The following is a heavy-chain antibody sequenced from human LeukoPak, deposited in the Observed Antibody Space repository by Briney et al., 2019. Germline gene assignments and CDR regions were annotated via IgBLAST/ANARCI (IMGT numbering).Heavy chain of an antibody. V-gene: IGHV3-23*01. CDR3: AKDSELVPIDY. CDR2: ISGSGGST. Sequence: GGSLRLSCAASGFTFSSYEMNWVRQAPGKGLEWVSAISGSGGSTYYADSVKGRFTISRDNSKNTLYLQMNSLRAEDTAVYYCAKDSELVPIDYWGQGTLVTVSS. CDR1: GFTFSSYE. J-gene: IGHJ4*02. D-gene: IGHD6-6*01.